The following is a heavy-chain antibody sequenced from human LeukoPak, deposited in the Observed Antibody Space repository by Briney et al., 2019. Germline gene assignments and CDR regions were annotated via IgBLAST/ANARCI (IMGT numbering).Heavy chain of an antibody. J-gene: IGHJ4*02. V-gene: IGHV4-61*02. D-gene: IGHD4-17*01. Sequence: PSETLSLTCTVSGGSISSGSYYWSWIRQPAGKGLEWIGRIYTSGSTNYNPSLKSRVTISVDTSKDQFSLKLSSVTAADTAVYYCARGYGDYGWGQGTWSPSPQ. CDR1: GGSISSGSYY. CDR2: IYTSGST. CDR3: ARGYGDYG.